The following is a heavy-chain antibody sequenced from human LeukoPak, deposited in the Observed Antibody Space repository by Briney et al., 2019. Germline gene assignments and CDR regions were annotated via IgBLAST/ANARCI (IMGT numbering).Heavy chain of an antibody. J-gene: IGHJ5*02. CDR1: GGSFSGYS. Sequence: SETLSLTCAVYGGSFSGYSWSWIRQPPGKGLEWIGEINHSGSTNYNPSLKSRVTISVDTSKNQFSLKLSSVTAADTAVYYCARERNWFDPWGQGTLVTVSS. CDR2: INHSGST. V-gene: IGHV4-34*01. CDR3: ARERNWFDP.